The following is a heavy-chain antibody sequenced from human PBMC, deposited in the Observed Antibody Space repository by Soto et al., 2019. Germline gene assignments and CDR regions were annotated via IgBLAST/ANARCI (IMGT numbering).Heavy chain of an antibody. Sequence: QVQLVQSGAEVMPPGASVKVSCRASGYTFTTYYIHWVRQAPGQGLAWMGIINPSGGRTSNAQRFKGRVTMTRDTSTSTVYMELTSLKSEDTAFYYCARALGCSGESCFFTSNVYFDRWGQGTLVTVSS. V-gene: IGHV1-46*01. CDR2: INPSGGRT. D-gene: IGHD2-15*01. CDR3: ARALGCSGESCFFTSNVYFDR. CDR1: GYTFTTYY. J-gene: IGHJ4*02.